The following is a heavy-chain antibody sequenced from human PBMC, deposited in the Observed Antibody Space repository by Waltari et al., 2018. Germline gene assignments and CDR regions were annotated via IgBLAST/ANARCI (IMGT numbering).Heavy chain of an antibody. J-gene: IGHJ4*02. Sequence: EVQVVESGGDLFQPGGSLRLSCAASGFTFSDYWLGWVRQAPGKGLEWVANIKKDGSTKYYVDSVKGRFTISRDNAKDSLFLQMNSLRAEDTAVYYCARHGDFCFDFWGQGIVVTVSS. CDR1: GFTFSDYW. D-gene: IGHD4-17*01. V-gene: IGHV3-7*01. CDR3: ARHGDFCFDF. CDR2: IKKDGSTK.